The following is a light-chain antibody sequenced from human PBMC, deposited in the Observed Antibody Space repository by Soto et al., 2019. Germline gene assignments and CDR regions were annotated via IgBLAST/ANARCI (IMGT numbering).Light chain of an antibody. CDR1: QGISNY. CDR2: AAS. Sequence: DIKMTQSPSSLSASGGGRVTITCRASQGISNYLAWYQQIPGKVPKLLISAASTLQSGVPSRFSGSGSGTDFTLTISSLQPEDVATYYCQKYTNVPAFGGGTKVEIK. J-gene: IGKJ4*01. V-gene: IGKV1-27*01. CDR3: QKYTNVPA.